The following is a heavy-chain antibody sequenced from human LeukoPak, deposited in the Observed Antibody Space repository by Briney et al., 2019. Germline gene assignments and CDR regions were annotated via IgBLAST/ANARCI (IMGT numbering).Heavy chain of an antibody. V-gene: IGHV4-59*01. Sequence: SETLSLTCPVSGGSISNYYYWTWIRQPPGKGLEWIGYVYYTGSTNFNPSLKSPVTMSLDTSRNQFSLKLTSLTAADTAVYYCARGAMATTPFFDYWGQGTLVTVSS. D-gene: IGHD5-24*01. J-gene: IGHJ4*02. CDR3: ARGAMATTPFFDY. CDR1: GGSISNYY. CDR2: VYYTGST.